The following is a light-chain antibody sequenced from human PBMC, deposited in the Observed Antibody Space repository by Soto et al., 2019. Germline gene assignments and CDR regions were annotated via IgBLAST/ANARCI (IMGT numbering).Light chain of an antibody. Sequence: DLQMTQSPSSLSASVGDRVTITCRASQSISSYLNWYQQKPGKAPKLLIYAASSLQSGVPSRFSGRGSGTDFTITISRLHPEDFATYYWQQSYSTPHSFGQGTKLEIK. V-gene: IGKV1-39*01. J-gene: IGKJ2*01. CDR1: QSISSY. CDR3: QQSYSTPHS. CDR2: AAS.